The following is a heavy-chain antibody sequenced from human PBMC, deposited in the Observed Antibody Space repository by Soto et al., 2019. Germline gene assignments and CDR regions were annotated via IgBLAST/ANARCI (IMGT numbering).Heavy chain of an antibody. Sequence: QVQLVQSGAEVKKPGSSVKVSCKASGGTFSSYAISWVRQAPGQGLEWMGGIIPIFGTANYAQKFQGRVTITADESTSTADMELSSLRSEDTAVYYCARITMVRGVTHNWFDPWGQGTLVTVSS. V-gene: IGHV1-69*01. CDR1: GGTFSSYA. D-gene: IGHD3-10*01. J-gene: IGHJ5*02. CDR3: ARITMVRGVTHNWFDP. CDR2: IIPIFGTA.